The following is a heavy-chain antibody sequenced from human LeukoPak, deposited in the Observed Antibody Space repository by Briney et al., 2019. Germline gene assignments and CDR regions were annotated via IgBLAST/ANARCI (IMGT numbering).Heavy chain of an antibody. CDR2: INPDTDGT. Sequence: PVASVKVSCKASGYTFTGYYIHWVRQAPGQGLGWMGRINPDTDGTDYAQKFQGRITMTRDTSITTAYMELSRLTSDDTAMYYCAKVPPSITAAGNWLDPWGQGALVTVSS. CDR1: GYTFTGYY. D-gene: IGHD6-13*01. V-gene: IGHV1-2*06. J-gene: IGHJ5*02. CDR3: AKVPPSITAAGNWLDP.